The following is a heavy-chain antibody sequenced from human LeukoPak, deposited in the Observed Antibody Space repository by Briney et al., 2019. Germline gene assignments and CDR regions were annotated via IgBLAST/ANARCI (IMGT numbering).Heavy chain of an antibody. D-gene: IGHD3-22*01. CDR3: ARLAYYDSSGYYSYFDY. Sequence: SETLSLTCTVSGGSISSYYWSWIRQPAGKGLEWIGRIYSTGSTKYNPSLKSRLTMSEDTSKNQFSLKLSSVTAADTAVYYCARLAYYDSSGYYSYFDYWGQGTLVTVSS. CDR1: GGSISSYY. CDR2: IYSTGST. J-gene: IGHJ4*02. V-gene: IGHV4-4*07.